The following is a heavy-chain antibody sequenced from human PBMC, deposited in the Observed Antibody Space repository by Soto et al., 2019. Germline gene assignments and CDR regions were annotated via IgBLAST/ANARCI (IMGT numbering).Heavy chain of an antibody. CDR1: GGTFSSYA. Sequence: QVQLVQSGAEVKKPGSSVKVFCKASGGTFSSYAFSWVRPAPGQGLEWMGGIIPIFGTANYAQKFQGRVTITADESTSTAYMELSSLRSEDTAVYYCARVRVRFLEWLGSEGWGQGTLVTVSS. D-gene: IGHD3-3*01. V-gene: IGHV1-69*12. CDR3: ARVRVRFLEWLGSEG. CDR2: IIPIFGTA. J-gene: IGHJ4*02.